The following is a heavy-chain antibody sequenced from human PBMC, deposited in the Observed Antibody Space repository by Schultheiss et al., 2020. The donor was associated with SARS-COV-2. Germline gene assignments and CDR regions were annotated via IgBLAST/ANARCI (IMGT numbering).Heavy chain of an antibody. CDR3: ARGRRQWLVFQYYGMDV. J-gene: IGHJ6*02. Sequence: SQTLSLTCTVSGGSISSSSYYWGWIRQPPGKGLEWIGEINHSGSTNYNPSLKSRVTISVDTSKNQFSLKLSSVTAADTAVYYCARGRRQWLVFQYYGMDVWGQGTTVTVSS. CDR1: GGSISSSSYY. V-gene: IGHV4-39*07. D-gene: IGHD6-19*01. CDR2: INHSGST.